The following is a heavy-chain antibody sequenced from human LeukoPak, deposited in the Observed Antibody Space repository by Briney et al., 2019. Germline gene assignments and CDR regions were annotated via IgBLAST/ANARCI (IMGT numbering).Heavy chain of an antibody. CDR1: GFSFSFYS. CDR2: ISSTTSYI. Sequence: GGSLRLSCAASGFSFSFYSMNWVRQAPGKGLEWVASISSTTSYIYEADSIKGRFSISRDNARNSLYLQMNSLRAEDTAVYYCARGSRFGVVGRDAFDIWGQGTVVTVSS. V-gene: IGHV3-21*01. D-gene: IGHD3-3*01. J-gene: IGHJ3*02. CDR3: ARGSRFGVVGRDAFDI.